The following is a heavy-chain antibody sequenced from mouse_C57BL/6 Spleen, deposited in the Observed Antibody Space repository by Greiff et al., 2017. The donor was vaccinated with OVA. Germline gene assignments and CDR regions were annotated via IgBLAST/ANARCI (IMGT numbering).Heavy chain of an antibody. D-gene: IGHD2-12*01. CDR1: GYSFTDYN. J-gene: IGHJ4*01. Sequence: EVQLQQSGPELVKPGASVKISCKASGYSFTDYNMNWVKQSNGKSLEWIGVINPNYGTTSYNQKFKGKATLTVDQSSSTAYMQLNSLTSEDSAVXSFARGAYDDYSAMDYWGQGTSVTVSS. CDR2: INPNYGTT. CDR3: ARGAYDDYSAMDY. V-gene: IGHV1-39*01.